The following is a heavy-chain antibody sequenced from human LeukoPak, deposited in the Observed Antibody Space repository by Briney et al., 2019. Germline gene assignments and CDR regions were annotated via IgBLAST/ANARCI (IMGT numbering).Heavy chain of an antibody. D-gene: IGHD3-3*01. Sequence: GGSLRLSCAVSGFTFSDFWMNWVRRSPGKGLEWVASINQNGGETSYVDSVKGRFTISRDNPKNSLYLQMSSLRAEDTAVYYCAKTPITIFGVVIPNFDYWGQGTLVTVSS. J-gene: IGHJ4*02. CDR3: AKTPITIFGVVIPNFDY. V-gene: IGHV3-7*01. CDR1: GFTFSDFW. CDR2: INQNGGET.